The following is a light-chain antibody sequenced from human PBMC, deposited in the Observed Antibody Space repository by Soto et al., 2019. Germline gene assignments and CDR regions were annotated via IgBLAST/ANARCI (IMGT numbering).Light chain of an antibody. CDR1: SGSVSTSYY. V-gene: IGLV8-61*01. J-gene: IGLJ2*01. CDR3: VLYMGSGISV. CDR2: NTY. Sequence: QTVVTQEPSFSVSPGGTVTLTSGLSSGSVSTSYYPSWYQQTPRQAPRTLIYNTYTRSSGVPDRFSASILGDKAALTITGAQADDESDYYCVLYMGSGISVFGGGTKLTVL.